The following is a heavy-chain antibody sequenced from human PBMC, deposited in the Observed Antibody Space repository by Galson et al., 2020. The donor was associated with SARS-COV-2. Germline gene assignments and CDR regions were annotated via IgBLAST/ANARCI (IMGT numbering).Heavy chain of an antibody. CDR3: AKDGDYDFWGAYALYMDV. D-gene: IGHD3-3*01. J-gene: IGHJ6*03. Sequence: GGSLRLSCAASGFTFSSYGMHWVRQAPGKGLEWVAVISYDGSNKYYADSVKGRFTISRDNSKNTLYLQMNSLRAEDTAVYYCAKDGDYDFWGAYALYMDVWGKGTTVTVSS. CDR1: GFTFSSYG. V-gene: IGHV3-30*18. CDR2: ISYDGSNK.